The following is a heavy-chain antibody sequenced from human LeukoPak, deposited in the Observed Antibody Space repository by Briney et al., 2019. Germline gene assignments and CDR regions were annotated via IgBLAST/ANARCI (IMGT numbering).Heavy chain of an antibody. V-gene: IGHV4-34*01. Sequence: PSETLSLTCAVYGGSFSGYYWSWIRQPPGKGLEWIGEINHSGSTNYNPSLKSRVTISVDTSKNQFSLKLSSVTAADTAVYYCARVGGGWYYYYYMDVWGKGTTVTVSS. J-gene: IGHJ6*03. CDR2: INHSGST. D-gene: IGHD6-19*01. CDR1: GGSFSGYY. CDR3: ARVGGGWYYYYYMDV.